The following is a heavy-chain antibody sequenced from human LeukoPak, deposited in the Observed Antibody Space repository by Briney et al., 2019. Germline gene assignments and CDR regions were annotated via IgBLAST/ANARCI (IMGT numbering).Heavy chain of an antibody. CDR1: GGSLSSGSYY. CDR2: IYTSGST. Sequence: SETLSLTCTVSGGSLSSGSYYWSWIRQPAGKGLEWIGRIYTSGSTNCNPSLKSRVTISVDTSKNQFSLKLSSVTAADTAVYYCARGLGAFDIWGQGTMVTVSS. J-gene: IGHJ3*02. CDR3: ARGLGAFDI. V-gene: IGHV4-61*02.